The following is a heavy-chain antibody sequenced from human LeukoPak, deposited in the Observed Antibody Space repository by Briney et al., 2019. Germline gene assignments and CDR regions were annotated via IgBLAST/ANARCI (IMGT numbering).Heavy chain of an antibody. CDR1: GFTFSDSY. D-gene: IGHD1-26*01. J-gene: IGHJ4*02. Sequence: GGSLRLSCAASGFTFSDSYMTWIRQAPGKGLEWVSYISNSGSTIYYADSVKGRFSISRDNAESSLYLQMNSLRAEDTAVYYCARNSGSYRGYWGQGTLVTVSS. CDR2: ISNSGSTI. CDR3: ARNSGSYRGY. V-gene: IGHV3-11*04.